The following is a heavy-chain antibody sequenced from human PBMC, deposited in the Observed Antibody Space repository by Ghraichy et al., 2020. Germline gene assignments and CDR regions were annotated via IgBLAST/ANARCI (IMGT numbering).Heavy chain of an antibody. CDR3: ARDFLFPLPRRWLQTGAFDI. CDR2: IIPIFGTA. V-gene: IGHV1-69*13. J-gene: IGHJ3*02. CDR1: GGTFSSYA. D-gene: IGHD5-24*01. Sequence: SVKVSCKASGGTFSSYAISWVRQAPGQGLEWMGGIIPIFGTANYAQKFQGRVTITADESTSTAYMELSSLRSEDTAVYYCARDFLFPLPRRWLQTGAFDIWGQGTMVTVSS.